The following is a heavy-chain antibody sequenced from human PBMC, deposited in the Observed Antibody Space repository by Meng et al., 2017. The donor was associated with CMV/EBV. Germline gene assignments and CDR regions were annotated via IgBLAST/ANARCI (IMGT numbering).Heavy chain of an antibody. Sequence: SGKASGYTFINFGFSWVRQAPGQGLQWMGWISTYNSNTDYAQRLQGRVTLTTDTSTSTAYMKLRSLRSDDTAVYYCARDRYNWDFDYWGQGTLVTVSS. V-gene: IGHV1-18*01. CDR1: GYTFINFG. J-gene: IGHJ4*02. CDR3: ARDRYNWDFDY. CDR2: ISTYNSNT. D-gene: IGHD1-1*01.